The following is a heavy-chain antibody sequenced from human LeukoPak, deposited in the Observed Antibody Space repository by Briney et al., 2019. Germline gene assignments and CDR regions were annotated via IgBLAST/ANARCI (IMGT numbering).Heavy chain of an antibody. CDR2: IIPILGIA. D-gene: IGHD1-26*01. J-gene: IGHJ4*02. Sequence: ASVKVSCKASGGPFSSYAISWVRQAPGQGLEWMGRIIPILGIANYAQKFQGRVTITADKSTSTAYMELSSLRSEDTAVYYCAREIVGAHSDYWGQGTLVTVSS. CDR3: AREIVGAHSDY. V-gene: IGHV1-69*04. CDR1: GGPFSSYA.